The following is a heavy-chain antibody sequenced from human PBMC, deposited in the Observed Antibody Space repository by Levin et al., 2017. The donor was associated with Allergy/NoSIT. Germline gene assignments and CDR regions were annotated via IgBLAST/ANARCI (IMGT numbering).Heavy chain of an antibody. V-gene: IGHV1-18*01. J-gene: IGHJ4*02. Sequence: VASVKVSCKASGYTFNSYGFSWVRQAPGQGLEWMGWISAHNGNTYYAQKFQGRVTLTTDTSTSTAYMELRTLRSDDTAVYYCAACISLVRGVPKYYFDFWGQGTLVTVSS. CDR1: GYTFNSYG. CDR2: ISAHNGNT. CDR3: AACISLVRGVPKYYFDF. D-gene: IGHD3-10*01.